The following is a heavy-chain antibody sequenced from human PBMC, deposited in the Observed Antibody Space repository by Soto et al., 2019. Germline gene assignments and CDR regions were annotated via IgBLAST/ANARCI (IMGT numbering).Heavy chain of an antibody. CDR2: ISSSSSYI. V-gene: IGHV3-21*01. Sequence: EVQLVESGGGLVKPGGSLRLSCAASGFTFSSYSMNWFRQAPGKGLEWVSSISSSSSYIYYADSVKGRFTISRDNAKNSLYLQMNSLRAEDTAVYYCAREGMAAAGQGWGQGTLVTVSS. D-gene: IGHD6-13*01. CDR3: AREGMAAAGQG. CDR1: GFTFSSYS. J-gene: IGHJ4*02.